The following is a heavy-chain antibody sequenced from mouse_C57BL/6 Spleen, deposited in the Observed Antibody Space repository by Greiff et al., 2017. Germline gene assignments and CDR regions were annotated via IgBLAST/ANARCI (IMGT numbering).Heavy chain of an antibody. D-gene: IGHD2-3*01. Sequence: EVTLVESGGGLVQPGGSLSLSCAASGFTFTDYYMSWVRQPPGKALEWVGFIRNKANGYKTEYSASVKGRFTISRDNSNSLLYLQMNALKSEDSATYYCAIYYVYYTWFAYWGQGTLLTVSA. J-gene: IGHJ3*01. CDR3: AIYYVYYTWFAY. V-gene: IGHV7-3*01. CDR2: IRNKANGYKT. CDR1: GFTFTDYY.